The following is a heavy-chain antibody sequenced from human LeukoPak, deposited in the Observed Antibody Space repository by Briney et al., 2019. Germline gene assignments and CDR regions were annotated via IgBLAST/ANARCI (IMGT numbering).Heavy chain of an antibody. CDR2: INPSGGST. CDR3: ARAVEMATTFDY. V-gene: IGHV1-46*01. Sequence: ASVKVSCKASRYTFSNYYMHWVRQAPGQGLEWMGIINPSGGSTSYAQMFQGRVTMTRDTSTSTVYMELSSLRSEDTAVYYCARAVEMATTFDYWGQGTLVTVSS. D-gene: IGHD5-24*01. J-gene: IGHJ4*02. CDR1: RYTFSNYY.